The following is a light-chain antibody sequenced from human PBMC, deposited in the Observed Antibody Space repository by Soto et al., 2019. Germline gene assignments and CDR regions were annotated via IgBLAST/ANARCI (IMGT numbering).Light chain of an antibody. CDR2: RSN. V-gene: IGLV1-47*01. J-gene: IGLJ2*01. Sequence: QSVLTQPPSASGTPGQRVTISCSGSSSNIGSNYVYWYQKFPGTAPKLLIYRSNQRHSGVPDRFSGSKSGTSASLAIRGLRSEDEADYYCASWDASLSGPVVFGGGTKVTVL. CDR3: ASWDASLSGPVV. CDR1: SSNIGSNY.